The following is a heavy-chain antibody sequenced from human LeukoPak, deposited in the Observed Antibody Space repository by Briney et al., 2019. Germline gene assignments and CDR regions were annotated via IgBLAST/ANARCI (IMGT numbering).Heavy chain of an antibody. D-gene: IGHD6-19*01. CDR3: ARVQWLVLDY. Sequence: GGSLRLSCAASGFTFSNYAMHWVRQAPGKGLEWVAFIRYDAGNKYYADSVKGRFTISRDNSKNTVYLQMDSLRSEDTAVYYCARVQWLVLDYWGQGTLATVSS. J-gene: IGHJ4*02. CDR1: GFTFSNYA. CDR2: IRYDAGNK. V-gene: IGHV3-30*02.